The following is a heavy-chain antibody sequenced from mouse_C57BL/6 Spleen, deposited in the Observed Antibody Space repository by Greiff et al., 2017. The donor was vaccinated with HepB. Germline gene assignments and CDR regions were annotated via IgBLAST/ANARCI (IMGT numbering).Heavy chain of an antibody. D-gene: IGHD4-1*01. Sequence: EVQVVESGGGLVKPGGSLKLSCAASGFTFSSYTMSWVRQTPEKRLEWVATISGGGGNTYYPDSVKGRFTISRDNAKNTLYLQMSSLRSEDTALYYCARHWENYFDYWGQGTTLTVSS. V-gene: IGHV5-9*01. CDR2: ISGGGGNT. J-gene: IGHJ2*01. CDR1: GFTFSSYT. CDR3: ARHWENYFDY.